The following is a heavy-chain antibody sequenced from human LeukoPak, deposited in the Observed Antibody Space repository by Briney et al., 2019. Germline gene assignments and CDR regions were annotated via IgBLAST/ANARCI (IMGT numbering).Heavy chain of an antibody. J-gene: IGHJ6*04. CDR1: GDSITSRAYY. D-gene: IGHD3-16*01. CDR2: IYHSGST. CDR3: ARDLFVGGLVV. V-gene: IGHV4-31*03. Sequence: PSQTLSLTCTVSGDSITSRAYYWSWIRQHPGTGLEWIGYIYHSGSTYYNPSLMTRVTMSVDTSKNQFSLKLTSVTAADTAVYYCARDLFVGGLVVWGKGTTVTVSS.